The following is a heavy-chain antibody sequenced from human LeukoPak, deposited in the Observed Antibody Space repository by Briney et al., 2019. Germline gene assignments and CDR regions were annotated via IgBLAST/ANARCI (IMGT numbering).Heavy chain of an antibody. CDR3: ARDHSDGDY. CDR1: GFTFSNAW. D-gene: IGHD2-21*02. Sequence: GGSLRLSCAASGFTFSNAWMSWVRQAPGKGLEWVSSISSSSSYIYYADSVKGRFTISRDNAKNSLYLQMNSLRAEDTAVYYCARDHSDGDYWGQGTLVTVSS. V-gene: IGHV3-21*01. CDR2: ISSSSSYI. J-gene: IGHJ4*02.